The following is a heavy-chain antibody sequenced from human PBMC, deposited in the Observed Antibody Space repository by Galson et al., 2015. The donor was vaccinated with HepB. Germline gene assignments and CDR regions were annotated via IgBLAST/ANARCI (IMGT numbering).Heavy chain of an antibody. J-gene: IGHJ4*02. CDR3: ASGSPPVRELPVQKPFDY. Sequence: TLSLTCAVYGGSFSGYYWSWIRQPPGKGLEWIGEINHSGSTNYNPSLKSRVTISVDTSKNQFSLKLGSVTAADTAVYYCASGSPPVRELPVQKPFDYWGQGTLVTVSS. D-gene: IGHD1-26*01. V-gene: IGHV4-34*01. CDR1: GGSFSGYY. CDR2: INHSGST.